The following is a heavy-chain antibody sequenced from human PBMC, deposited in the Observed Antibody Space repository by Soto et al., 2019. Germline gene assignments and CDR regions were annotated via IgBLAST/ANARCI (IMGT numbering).Heavy chain of an antibody. J-gene: IGHJ6*02. Sequence: SVKVSCKASGGTFSSYAISWVRQAPGQGLEWMGGIIPIFGTANYAQKFQGRVTITADESTSTAYMELSSLRSEDTAVYYCARDVLNSRITMMVVAHGGMDVWGQGTTVTVSS. V-gene: IGHV1-69*13. CDR2: IIPIFGTA. D-gene: IGHD3-22*01. CDR1: GGTFSSYA. CDR3: ARDVLNSRITMMVVAHGGMDV.